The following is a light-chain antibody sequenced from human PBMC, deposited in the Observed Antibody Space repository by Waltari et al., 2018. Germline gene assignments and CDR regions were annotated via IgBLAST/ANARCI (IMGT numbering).Light chain of an antibody. CDR1: SSNIGNNV. CDR3: AAWDDSLNGRWV. Sequence: QSVLTQPPSESGTPGQRVTISCSGSSSNIGNNVVNWYQQVPGTTPKLLIYRNDKRPSGVPDGSSGSKSGTSASLAISGLQSEDEAHYYCAAWDDSLNGRWVFGGGTKLTVL. J-gene: IGLJ2*01. V-gene: IGLV1-44*01. CDR2: RND.